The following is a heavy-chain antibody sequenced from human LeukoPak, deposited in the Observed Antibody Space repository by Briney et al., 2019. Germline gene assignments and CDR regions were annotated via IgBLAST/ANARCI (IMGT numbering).Heavy chain of an antibody. Sequence: PSETLSLTCTVSGGSISSSSYYWGWIRQPPGKRLEWIGSIYYSGSTYYNPSLRSRVTISVDTSKNQFSLKLSSVTAADTAVYYCARLELVLRRRYDILTGYYPSWGQRTRVTVSS. D-gene: IGHD3-9*01. CDR1: GGSISSSSYY. J-gene: IGHJ4*02. CDR3: ARLELVLRRRYDILTGYYPS. V-gene: IGHV4-39*01. CDR2: IYYSGST.